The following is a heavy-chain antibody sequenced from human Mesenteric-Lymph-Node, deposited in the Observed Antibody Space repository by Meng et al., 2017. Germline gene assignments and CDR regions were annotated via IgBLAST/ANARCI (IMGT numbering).Heavy chain of an antibody. J-gene: IGHJ6*02. CDR2: INPSGGST. CDR3: ARESRIAAAGTYYYGMDV. V-gene: IGHV1-46*01. CDR1: GYTFTSYY. Sequence: ASVKVSCKASGYTFTSYYMHWVRQAPGQGLEWMGIINPSGGSTSYAQKFQGRVTMTRDTSTSTVYMELSSLRSEDTAVYYCARESRIAAAGTYYYGMDVWGQGTMVTVSS. D-gene: IGHD6-13*01.